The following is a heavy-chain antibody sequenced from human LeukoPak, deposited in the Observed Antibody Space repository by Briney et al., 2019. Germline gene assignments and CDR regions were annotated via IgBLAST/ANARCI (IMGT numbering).Heavy chain of an antibody. CDR1: GGSFGNYY. CDR3: ARHDIVSRAFDI. Sequence: PSETLSLTCTVSGGSFGNYYWSWIRQPPGKGLEWIGYIYDSGTTNYNPSLKSRVTISVDTSKNQFSLKLNSVTAADTAVYYCARHDIVSRAFDIWGQGTMVTVSS. J-gene: IGHJ3*02. D-gene: IGHD5-12*01. V-gene: IGHV4-59*08. CDR2: IYDSGTT.